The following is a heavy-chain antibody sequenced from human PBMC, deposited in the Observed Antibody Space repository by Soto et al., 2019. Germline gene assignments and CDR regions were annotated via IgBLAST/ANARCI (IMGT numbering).Heavy chain of an antibody. CDR3: AKDPGRLRGGRLRFYDY. V-gene: IGHV3-30*18. D-gene: IGHD3-16*01. Sequence: VQLVESGGGVVQPGRSLRLSCAASGFTFSSYGMHWVRQAPGKGLEWVAVISYDGSNKYYADSVKGRFTISRDNSKNTLYLQMNSLRAEDTAVYYCAKDPGRLRGGRLRFYDYWGQGTLVTVSS. CDR2: ISYDGSNK. CDR1: GFTFSSYG. J-gene: IGHJ4*02.